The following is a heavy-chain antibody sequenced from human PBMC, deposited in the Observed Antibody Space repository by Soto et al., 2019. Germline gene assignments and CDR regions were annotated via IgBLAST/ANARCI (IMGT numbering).Heavy chain of an antibody. V-gene: IGHV1-69*06. Sequence: SVKVSCKASGGTFSSYAISWVRQAPGQGLEWMGGIIPIFGTANYAQKFQGRVTITADKSTSTAYMELSSLRSEDTAVYYCARGVVVAAYYYFYGMDVWGQGTTGTVSS. CDR2: IIPIFGTA. J-gene: IGHJ6*02. CDR3: ARGVVVAAYYYFYGMDV. D-gene: IGHD2-15*01. CDR1: GGTFSSYA.